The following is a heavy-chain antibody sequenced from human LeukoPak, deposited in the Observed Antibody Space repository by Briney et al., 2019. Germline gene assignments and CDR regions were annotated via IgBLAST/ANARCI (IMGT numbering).Heavy chain of an antibody. CDR3: ARGYSYGGLDY. Sequence: SETLSLTCTVSGGSIVSSDYYWGWIRQPPGKGLEWIGNVYFGGSTYYNPSLKSRVTISVDTSKNQFSLKLSSVTAADTAVYYCARGYSYGGLDYWGQGTLVTVSS. V-gene: IGHV4-39*01. J-gene: IGHJ4*02. CDR2: VYFGGST. D-gene: IGHD5-18*01. CDR1: GGSIVSSDYY.